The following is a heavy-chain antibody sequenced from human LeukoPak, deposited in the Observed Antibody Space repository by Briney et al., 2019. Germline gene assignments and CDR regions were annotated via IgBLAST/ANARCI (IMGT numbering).Heavy chain of an antibody. CDR2: IYYSGST. V-gene: IGHV4-61*03. CDR1: GGSVISGYYY. D-gene: IGHD3-10*01. CDR3: ATYYYGSGSAKYYFDY. J-gene: IGHJ4*02. Sequence: SETLSLTCTVSGGSVISGYYYWSWIRQPPGKGLEWNGYIYYSGSTNYNPSLKSRVTISVDTSKNHFSLKLNSVTTADTAVYYCATYYYGSGSAKYYFDYWGQGTLVTVSS.